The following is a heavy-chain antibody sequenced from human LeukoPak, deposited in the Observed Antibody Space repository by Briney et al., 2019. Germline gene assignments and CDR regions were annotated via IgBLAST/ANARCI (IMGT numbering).Heavy chain of an antibody. CDR2: ISSSSSYI. V-gene: IGHV3-21*01. CDR3: ARDYGETYYYDSSGYRYFDY. D-gene: IGHD3-22*01. CDR1: GFTFSSYS. Sequence: GGSLRLSCAASGFTFSSYSMNWVRQAPGKGLEWVSPISSSSSYIYYADSVKGRFTISIDNAKNSLYLQMNSLRAEDTAVYYCARDYGETYYYDSSGYRYFDYWGQGTLVTVSS. J-gene: IGHJ4*02.